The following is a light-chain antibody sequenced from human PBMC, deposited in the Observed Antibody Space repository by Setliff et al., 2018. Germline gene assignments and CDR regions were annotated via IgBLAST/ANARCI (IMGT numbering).Light chain of an antibody. J-gene: IGLJ1*01. CDR1: SRDGGAFNH. CDR3: SSYAGSYTYV. Sequence: ALTQPPSASGSPGQSVAISCTGTSRDGGAFNHVSWYQQHPGKAPKLIIYEVNKRPSGVPDRFSGSKSGNTASLTVSGLQAEDEADYYCSSYAGSYTYVFGSGTKVTVL. CDR2: EVN. V-gene: IGLV2-8*01.